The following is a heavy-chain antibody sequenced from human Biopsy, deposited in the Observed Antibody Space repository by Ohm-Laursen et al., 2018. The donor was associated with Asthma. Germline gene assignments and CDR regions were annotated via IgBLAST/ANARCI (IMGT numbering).Heavy chain of an antibody. CDR1: GSTLIHFA. V-gene: IGHV1-3*01. Sequence: ASVKVSCTASGSTLIHFAIHWVRQAPGHRLEWMGWINAGDGNTKYSQKFQGRVTITRDTSASTAYMDLRSLRSEDTAMYYCARTYYDFLTGQVNDAFALWGQGTMVTVSS. CDR3: ARTYYDFLTGQVNDAFAL. D-gene: IGHD3-9*01. J-gene: IGHJ3*01. CDR2: INAGDGNT.